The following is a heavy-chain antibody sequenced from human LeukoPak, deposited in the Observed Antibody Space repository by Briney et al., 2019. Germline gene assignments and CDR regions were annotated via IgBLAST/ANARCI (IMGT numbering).Heavy chain of an antibody. CDR1: GDSISTYY. J-gene: IGHJ4*02. D-gene: IGHD1/OR15-1a*01. CDR3: VRLPGRTTTSRPFDY. V-gene: IGHV4-59*08. CDR2: INYSGST. Sequence: SETLSLTCTVSGDSISTYYWSWIRQPPGKRLEWIGYINYSGSTDYNPPLKSRVTISIDTSKNQFSLNLTSVTAADTAVYYCVRLPGRTTTSRPFDYWGRGALVTVPS.